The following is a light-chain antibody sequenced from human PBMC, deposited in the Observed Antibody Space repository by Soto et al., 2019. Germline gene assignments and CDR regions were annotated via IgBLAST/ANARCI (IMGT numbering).Light chain of an antibody. CDR1: QSVSSY. Sequence: ERVMTXSHSPVVVSQGKITTLTCRASQSVSSYLAWYQQKPGQAPRLLIYDASNRATGIPAGFSGSGSGTDFTLTISSLEPEDFAVYYCQQRSNSITFGQGTRLEIK. V-gene: IGKV3-11*01. J-gene: IGKJ5*01. CDR3: QQRSNSIT. CDR2: DAS.